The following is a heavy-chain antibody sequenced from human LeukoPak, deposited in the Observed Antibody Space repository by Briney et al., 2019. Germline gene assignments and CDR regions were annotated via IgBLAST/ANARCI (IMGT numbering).Heavy chain of an antibody. CDR2: IIPILGIA. J-gene: IGHJ4*02. CDR3: ARTEGGTITGTYYFDY. D-gene: IGHD1-7*01. Sequence: GASVKVSCKASGGTFSSYTISWVRQAPGQGLEWMGRIIPILGIANYAQKFQGRVTITADKSTSTAYMELSSLRSEDTAVYYCARTEGGTITGTYYFDYWGQRTLVTVSS. CDR1: GGTFSSYT. V-gene: IGHV1-69*02.